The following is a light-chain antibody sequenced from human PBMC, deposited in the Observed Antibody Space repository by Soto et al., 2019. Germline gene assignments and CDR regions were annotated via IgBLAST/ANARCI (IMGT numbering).Light chain of an antibody. CDR2: DVS. Sequence: QSALTQPASVSGSPGQSITISCTGTSSDVGAYNYVSWYQQHPGKAPKLMISDVSIRPSGVSSRFSGSKSGNTASLTISGLQAEDEAGYYCSSFTSSSTVVFGGGTKLTVL. J-gene: IGLJ2*01. CDR1: SSDVGAYNY. V-gene: IGLV2-14*01. CDR3: SSFTSSSTVV.